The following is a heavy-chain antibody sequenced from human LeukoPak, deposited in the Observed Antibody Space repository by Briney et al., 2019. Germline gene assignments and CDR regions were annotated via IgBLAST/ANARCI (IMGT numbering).Heavy chain of an antibody. D-gene: IGHD2-15*01. J-gene: IGHJ5*02. CDR3: ARDLSSLHPDH. CDR1: GFTFSSYS. CDR2: ISSSSSYI. V-gene: IGHV3-21*01. Sequence: GGSLRLSCAASGFTFSSYSMNWVRQAPGKGLEWVSSISSSSSYIYYADSVKGRFTISRDNAKNSLYLQMNSLRAEDTAVYYCARDLSSLHPDHWGQGTLVTVSS.